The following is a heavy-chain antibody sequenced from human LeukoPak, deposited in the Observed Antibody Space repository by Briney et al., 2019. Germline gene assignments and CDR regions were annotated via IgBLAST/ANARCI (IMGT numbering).Heavy chain of an antibody. D-gene: IGHD2-15*01. J-gene: IGHJ6*03. V-gene: IGHV4-4*07. CDR3: ARDGRPNYYYYYMDV. CDR2: IYTSGST. Sequence: PSETLSLTCTVSGGSISSYYWSWIRQPAGKGLEWIGRIYTSGSTNYNPSLKRRVNMSVDTSKNQFSLKLSSVTAADTAVYYCARDGRPNYYYYYMDVWGKGTTVTVSS. CDR1: GGSISSYY.